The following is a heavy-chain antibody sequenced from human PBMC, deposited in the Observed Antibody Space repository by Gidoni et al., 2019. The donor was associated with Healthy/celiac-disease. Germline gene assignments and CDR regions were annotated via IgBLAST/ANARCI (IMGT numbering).Heavy chain of an antibody. D-gene: IGHD6-19*01. CDR1: GFTFSSNG. CDR2: ISYDGSNK. Sequence: QVQMVESGGGVVKPGRSLRLPCAASGFTFSSNGMHWVRQAPGKGLGWVAVISYDGSNKYYADSVKGRFTISRDNSKNTLYLQMNSLRAEDTAVYYCAEDHYSSGCLDIWGQGTMVTVSS. J-gene: IGHJ3*02. V-gene: IGHV3-30*18. CDR3: AEDHYSSGCLDI.